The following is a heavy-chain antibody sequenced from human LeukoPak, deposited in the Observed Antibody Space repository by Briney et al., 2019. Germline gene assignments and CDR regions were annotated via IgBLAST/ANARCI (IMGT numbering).Heavy chain of an antibody. CDR3: ARQAPRRDGYYLDAFDI. V-gene: IGHV4-39*01. J-gene: IGHJ3*02. Sequence: KPSETLSLTCTVSGGSISSSSYYWGWIRQPPGMGLEWIGSIYYSGSTYYNPSLKSRVTISVDTSKNQFSLKLSSVTAADTAVYYCARQAPRRDGYYLDAFDIWGQGTMVTVSS. CDR1: GGSISSSSYY. D-gene: IGHD5-24*01. CDR2: IYYSGST.